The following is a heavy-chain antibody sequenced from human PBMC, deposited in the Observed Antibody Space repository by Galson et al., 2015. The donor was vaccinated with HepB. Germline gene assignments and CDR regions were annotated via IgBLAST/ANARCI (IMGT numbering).Heavy chain of an antibody. Sequence: ETLSLTCTVSGGSISSSSYYWGWIRQPPGKGLEWIGSIYYSGSTYYNPSLKSRVTISVDTSKNQFSLKLSSVTAADTAVYYCARQATLMRYYYYYMDVWGKGTTVTVSS. CDR2: IYYSGST. V-gene: IGHV4-39*01. J-gene: IGHJ6*03. CDR3: ARQATLMRYYYYYMDV. CDR1: GGSISSSSYY. D-gene: IGHD1-26*01.